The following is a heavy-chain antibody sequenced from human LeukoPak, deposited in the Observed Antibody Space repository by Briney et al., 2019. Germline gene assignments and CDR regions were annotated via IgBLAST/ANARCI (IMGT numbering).Heavy chain of an antibody. D-gene: IGHD2-2*01. V-gene: IGHV4-34*01. CDR1: GGSFSGYY. CDR3: ARDCSSTSCYFVLDYYYGMDV. CDR2: INHSGST. Sequence: SETLSLTCAVYGGSFSGYYWSWIRQPPGKGLEWIGEINHSGSTNYNPSLKSRVTISVDTSKNQFSLKLSSVTAADTAVYYCARDCSSTSCYFVLDYYYGMDVWGQGTTVTVSS. J-gene: IGHJ6*02.